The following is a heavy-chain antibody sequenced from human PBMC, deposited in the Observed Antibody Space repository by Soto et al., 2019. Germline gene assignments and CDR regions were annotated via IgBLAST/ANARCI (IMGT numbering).Heavy chain of an antibody. CDR3: ARDKVTTEYYYYAMDV. J-gene: IGHJ6*02. D-gene: IGHD4-17*01. CDR1: GYTFTGYY. Sequence: ASVKVSCKASGYTFTGYYMHWGRQVPGQGHEWMGIINPSGGSTNYAQKFQGRVTMTRDTSTSTVYMELSSLRSEDTAVYYCARDKVTTEYYYYAMDVWGQGTTVTVSS. CDR2: INPSGGST. V-gene: IGHV1-46*01.